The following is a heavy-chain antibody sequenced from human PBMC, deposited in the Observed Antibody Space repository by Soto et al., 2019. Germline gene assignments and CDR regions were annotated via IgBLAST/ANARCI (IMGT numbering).Heavy chain of an antibody. CDR2: ISAYNGNT. CDR3: AREGWSAGTPYYFDY. Sequence: ASVKVSCKASGYTFTSYGISWVRQAPGQGLEWMGWISAYNGNTNYAQKLQGRVTMTTDTSTSTAYMELRSLRSDDTAVYYCAREGWSAGTPYYFDYWGQGTLVTVSS. CDR1: GYTFTSYG. J-gene: IGHJ4*02. V-gene: IGHV1-18*01. D-gene: IGHD6-13*01.